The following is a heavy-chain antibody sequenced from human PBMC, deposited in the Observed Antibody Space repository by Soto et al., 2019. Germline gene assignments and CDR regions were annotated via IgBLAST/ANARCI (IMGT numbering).Heavy chain of an antibody. D-gene: IGHD1-1*01. CDR2: IKSETDGGTT. J-gene: IGHJ3*01. CDR1: GFTFSNAW. CDR3: TTGVGYNWNADDAFDF. V-gene: IGHV3-15*01. Sequence: EVQLVESGGGLVKPGGSLILSCAASGFTFSNAWMSWVRQAPGKGLEWVGRIKSETDGGTTDYAAPVKGRFTISRHDSKNTLYLQINCLKTEDTAVYYCTTGVGYNWNADDAFDFWSQGSMVTVSS.